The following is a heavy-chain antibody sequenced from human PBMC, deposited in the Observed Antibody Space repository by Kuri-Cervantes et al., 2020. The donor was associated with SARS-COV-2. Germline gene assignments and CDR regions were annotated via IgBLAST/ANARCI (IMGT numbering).Heavy chain of an antibody. V-gene: IGHV3-48*03. D-gene: IGHD6-6*01. CDR3: ARGPPYSSSSYYYYYMDV. CDR2: ISSSGSTI. J-gene: IGHJ6*03. CDR1: GFTFDNYA. Sequence: LSLTCEASGFTFDNYAMHWVRQVPGKGLEWVSYISSSGSTIYYADSVKGRFTISRDNAKNSLYLQMNSLRAEDTAVYYCARGPPYSSSSYYYYYMDVWGKGTTVTVSS.